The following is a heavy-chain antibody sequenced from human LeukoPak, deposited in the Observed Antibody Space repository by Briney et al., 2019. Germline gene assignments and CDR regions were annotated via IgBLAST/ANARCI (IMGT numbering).Heavy chain of an antibody. CDR1: GFTFDDYG. J-gene: IGHJ3*02. CDR2: INWNGGST. V-gene: IGHV3-20*04. CDR3: ARASSLSQRAFDI. Sequence: GGSLRLSCAASGFTFDDYGMSWVRQAPGKGLEWVSGINWNGGSTGYADSVKGRFTISRDNAKNSLYLQMNSLRAEDTAFFYCARASSLSQRAFDIWGQGTMVTVSS. D-gene: IGHD1-26*01.